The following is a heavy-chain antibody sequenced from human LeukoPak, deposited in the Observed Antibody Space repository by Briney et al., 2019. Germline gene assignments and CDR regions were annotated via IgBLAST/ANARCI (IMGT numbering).Heavy chain of an antibody. CDR1: GGSISSHY. CDR2: IYYSGST. V-gene: IGHV4-59*11. D-gene: IGHD3-22*01. CDR3: ARAAYYYDSSGYDGYYFDY. J-gene: IGHJ4*02. Sequence: SETLSLTCTVSGGSISSHYWSWIRRPPGKGLEWIGYIYYSGSTNYNPSLKSRVTISVDTSKNQFSLKLSSVTAADTAVYYCARAAYYYDSSGYDGYYFDYWGQGTLVTVSS.